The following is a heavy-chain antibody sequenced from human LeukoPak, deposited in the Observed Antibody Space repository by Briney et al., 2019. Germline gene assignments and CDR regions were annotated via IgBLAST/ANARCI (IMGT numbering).Heavy chain of an antibody. CDR1: GYTFTGYY. V-gene: IGHV1-2*02. CDR2: INPNSGGT. Sequence: ASVKVSCKASGYTFTGYYMHWVRQAPGQGLEWMGWINPNSGGTNYAQKFQGRVTMTRDTSISTAYMELSRLRSDDTAVYYCARLTTSQWLVPSVSYFDYWGQGTLVTVSS. D-gene: IGHD6-19*01. J-gene: IGHJ4*02. CDR3: ARLTTSQWLVPSVSYFDY.